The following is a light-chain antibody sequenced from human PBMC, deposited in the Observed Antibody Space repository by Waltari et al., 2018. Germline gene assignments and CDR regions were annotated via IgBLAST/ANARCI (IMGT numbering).Light chain of an antibody. V-gene: IGKV3-15*01. J-gene: IGKJ2*01. CDR3: QQYNDWPYT. CDR2: GAS. CDR1: QSVRTN. Sequence: VMTQSPVTLSVSPGERAALSCRSSQSVRTNLAWYQQRPGQTPRLLIYGASTRAAEIPARFSGSGSGTEFTLTISSLQSEDFAAYYCQQYNDWPYTFGQGTKLEI.